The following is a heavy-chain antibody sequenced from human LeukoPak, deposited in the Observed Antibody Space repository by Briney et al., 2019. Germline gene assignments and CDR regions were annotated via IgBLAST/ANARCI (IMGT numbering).Heavy chain of an antibody. CDR1: GYTLTELS. CDR3: ARDNSVRDEAWWFNP. V-gene: IGHV1-24*01. CDR2: FDPEDGET. Sequence: ASVKVSCKVSGYTLTELSMHWVRQAPGKGLEWMGGFDPEDGETIYAQKFQGRVTMTRDMSTTTVYMHLSSLRSEDTAVYYCARDNSVRDEAWWFNPWGQGTPVTVSS. J-gene: IGHJ5*02. D-gene: IGHD5-24*01.